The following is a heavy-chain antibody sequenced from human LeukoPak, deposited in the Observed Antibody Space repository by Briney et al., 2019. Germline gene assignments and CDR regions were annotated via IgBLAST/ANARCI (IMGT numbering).Heavy chain of an antibody. D-gene: IGHD6-19*01. J-gene: IGHJ5*02. Sequence: SETLSLTCAVYGGSFSGYYWSWIRQPPGKGLEWIGEINHSGSTNYNPSLKSRVTISVDTSKNQFSLKLSSVTGAGTAVSYCARVGKQWLVLRGWFDPWGQGTLVTVSS. CDR1: GGSFSGYY. CDR3: ARVGKQWLVLRGWFDP. CDR2: INHSGST. V-gene: IGHV4-34*01.